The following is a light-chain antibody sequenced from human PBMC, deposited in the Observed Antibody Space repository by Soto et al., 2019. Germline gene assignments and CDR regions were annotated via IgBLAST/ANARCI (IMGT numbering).Light chain of an antibody. CDR1: SSDVGSYNR. CDR2: EVS. CDR3: SSYTSSSTLV. Sequence: ALTQPPSVSGSPGQSVTISCTGTSSDVGSYNRVSWYQQPPGTAPKLMIYEVSNRPSGVPDRFSGSKSGNTASLTISGLQAEDEADYYCSSYTSSSTLVFGGGTKLTVL. J-gene: IGLJ2*01. V-gene: IGLV2-18*02.